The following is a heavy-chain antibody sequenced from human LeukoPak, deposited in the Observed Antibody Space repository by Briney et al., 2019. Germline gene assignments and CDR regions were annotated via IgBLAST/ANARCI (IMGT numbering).Heavy chain of an antibody. CDR3: AKDVGKWESLHFFDY. Sequence: GGSLRLSCAASGFTFSTSSMHWVRQAPGKGLEWVAVVSYDGSKRYYADSVKGRFTVSRDNSRNTLYLQMNSLRGDDTAVYYCAKDVGKWESLHFFDYWGQGTLVTVSS. J-gene: IGHJ4*02. V-gene: IGHV3-30*04. CDR2: VSYDGSKR. D-gene: IGHD1-26*01. CDR1: GFTFSTSS.